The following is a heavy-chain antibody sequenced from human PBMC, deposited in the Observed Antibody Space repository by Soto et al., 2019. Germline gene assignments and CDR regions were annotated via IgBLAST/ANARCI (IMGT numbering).Heavy chain of an antibody. CDR3: ARDEAALDVAVAPSPYFDY. CDR1: GFTFSSYS. CDR2: ISSSSSTI. D-gene: IGHD6-19*01. Sequence: GGSLRLSCAASGFTFSSYSMNWVRQAPGKGLEWVSYISSSSSTIYYADSVKGRFTISRDNAKNSLYLQMNSLRDEDTAVYYCARDEAALDVAVAPSPYFDYWGQGTLVTVSS. V-gene: IGHV3-48*02. J-gene: IGHJ4*02.